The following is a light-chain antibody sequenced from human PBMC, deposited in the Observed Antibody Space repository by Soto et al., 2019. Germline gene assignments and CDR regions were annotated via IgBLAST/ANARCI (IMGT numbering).Light chain of an antibody. V-gene: IGKV3-20*01. Sequence: EVLLTQSPGTLSLSPGERATLSCRASQSVSSSYLAWYQQKPGQAPRLLMYGTSSRATGIPDRFSGSGSGTDFTLTISRLEPEDFAVYYCQQYGSSGTFGQGIKVDIK. CDR1: QSVSSSY. CDR3: QQYGSSGT. CDR2: GTS. J-gene: IGKJ1*01.